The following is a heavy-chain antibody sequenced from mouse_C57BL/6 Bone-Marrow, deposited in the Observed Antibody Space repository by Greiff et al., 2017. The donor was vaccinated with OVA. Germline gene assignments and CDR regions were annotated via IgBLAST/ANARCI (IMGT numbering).Heavy chain of an antibody. D-gene: IGHD2-4*01. CDR1: GYTFTSSW. J-gene: IGHJ4*01. CDR2: IYPSDSDT. Sequence: QVQLQQPGAELVRPGSSVKLSCKASGYTFTSSWMDWVKQRPGQGLEWIGNIYPSDSDTHYNQKFKDKATLTVDKSSSTAYMQLSSLTSEDSAVYYCARGGLRRGYAMDYWGQGTSVTVSS. CDR3: ARGGLRRGYAMDY. V-gene: IGHV1-61*01.